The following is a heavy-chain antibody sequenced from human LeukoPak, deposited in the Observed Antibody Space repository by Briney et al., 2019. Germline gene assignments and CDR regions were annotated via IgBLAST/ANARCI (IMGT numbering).Heavy chain of an antibody. J-gene: IGHJ4*02. CDR3: ARDHYYDSSGYLDY. D-gene: IGHD3-22*01. Sequence: ASVKVSCKASGYTFTSYGISWVRQAPGQGLEWMGWISAYNGNTNYAQKFQGRVTITRDTSASTAYMELSSLRSEDTAVYYCARDHYYDSSGYLDYWGQGTLVTVSS. V-gene: IGHV1-18*01. CDR2: ISAYNGNT. CDR1: GYTFTSYG.